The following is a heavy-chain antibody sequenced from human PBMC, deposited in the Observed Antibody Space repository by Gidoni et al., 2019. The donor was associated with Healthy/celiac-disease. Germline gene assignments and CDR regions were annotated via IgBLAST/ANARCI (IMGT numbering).Heavy chain of an antibody. J-gene: IGHJ4*02. CDR3: AKGVPLTDSSSSFYRIDY. D-gene: IGHD6-13*01. CDR1: GFTFADYA. CDR2: MSWNSGSI. Sequence: EVQLVESGGGLVQHGRSLRLPCAASGFTFADYALHWVRQAPGKGLEWVSGMSWNSGSIGYADSVKGRFTISRDNAKNSLYLQMNSLRAEDTALYYCAKGVPLTDSSSSFYRIDYWGQGTLVTVSS. V-gene: IGHV3-9*01.